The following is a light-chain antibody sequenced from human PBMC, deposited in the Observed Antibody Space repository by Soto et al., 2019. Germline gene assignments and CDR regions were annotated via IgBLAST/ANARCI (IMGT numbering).Light chain of an antibody. CDR1: SSDVGSYNY. CDR2: AVS. Sequence: QSALTQPASVSVSPGQSITISCTATSSDVGSYNYVSWYQQYPGKAPKLLIYAVSNRPSGVSNRFSGSKSGNTASLTISGLQAEDEADYYCSSYTSTNTLVFGTWTKVTVL. V-gene: IGLV2-14*01. J-gene: IGLJ1*01. CDR3: SSYTSTNTLV.